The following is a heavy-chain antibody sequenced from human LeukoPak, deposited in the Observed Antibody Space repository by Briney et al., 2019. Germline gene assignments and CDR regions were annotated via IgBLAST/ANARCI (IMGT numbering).Heavy chain of an antibody. Sequence: GASVKVSCKASGYTFTTYGVTWVRQAPGQGLEWMGIINPSGGSTSYAQKFQGRVTMTRDMSTSTVYMELSSLRSEDTAVYYCARDLTHRRNYDNSGYQIVPAFWGQGTLVTVSS. V-gene: IGHV1-46*01. D-gene: IGHD3-22*01. CDR1: GYTFTTYG. CDR3: ARDLTHRRNYDNSGYQIVPAF. J-gene: IGHJ4*02. CDR2: INPSGGST.